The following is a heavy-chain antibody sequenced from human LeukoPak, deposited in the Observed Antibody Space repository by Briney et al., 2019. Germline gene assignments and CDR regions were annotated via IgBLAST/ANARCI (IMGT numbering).Heavy chain of an antibody. CDR1: GYTFTSYG. CDR3: ARSLKDSSGYYYDY. V-gene: IGHV1-2*02. J-gene: IGHJ4*02. Sequence: GASVKVSCKASGYTFTSYGISWVRQAPGQGLEWMGWINPNGGGTNYAQKFQGRVTMTRDTSISTAYMELSRLRSDDTAVYYCARSLKDSSGYYYDYWGQGTLVTVSS. CDR2: INPNGGGT. D-gene: IGHD3-22*01.